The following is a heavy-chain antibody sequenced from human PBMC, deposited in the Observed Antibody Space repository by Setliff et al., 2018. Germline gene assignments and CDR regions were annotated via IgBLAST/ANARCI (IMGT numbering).Heavy chain of an antibody. CDR2: FHTGGAT. J-gene: IGHJ4*02. V-gene: IGHV4-61*09. CDR3: ARESATIGEFPLYYFDK. CDR1: GGSISSGGFY. D-gene: IGHD3-10*01. Sequence: SETLSLTCSVSGGSISSGGFYWRWIRQSAGRGLEWIGHFHTGGATDYNLSLKSRVTISLDSSKNQFSLRLSSVTAADAAVYFCARESATIGEFPLYYFDKWGQGIPVTVSS.